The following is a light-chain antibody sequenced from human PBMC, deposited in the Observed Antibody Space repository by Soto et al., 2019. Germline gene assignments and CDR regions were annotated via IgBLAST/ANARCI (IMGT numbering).Light chain of an antibody. Sequence: DIQMTQSPSTLSASVGDRVTITCRASQSINNWLAWYQQKPGKAPKLFIFKASTLEIGVPSRFSGSGSGTEFTFSISSLQPDDFATYFCQQYESFPRTFGQGTKVEIK. V-gene: IGKV1-5*03. CDR3: QQYESFPRT. CDR1: QSINNW. J-gene: IGKJ1*01. CDR2: KAS.